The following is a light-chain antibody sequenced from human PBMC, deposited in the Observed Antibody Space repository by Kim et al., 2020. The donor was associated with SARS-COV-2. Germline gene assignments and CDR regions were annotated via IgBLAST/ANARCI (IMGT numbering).Light chain of an antibody. CDR3: QSYNRDNVI. CDR2: EDD. CDR1: SGTIDDNY. V-gene: IGLV6-57*03. Sequence: KEVTTPCTRSSGTIDDNYVQWYQQRPGGVPTTVIYEDDQRPSGVSDRFSGSIDNSSNSASLTISGLRTEDEADYYCQSYNRDNVIFGGGTQLTVL. J-gene: IGLJ2*01.